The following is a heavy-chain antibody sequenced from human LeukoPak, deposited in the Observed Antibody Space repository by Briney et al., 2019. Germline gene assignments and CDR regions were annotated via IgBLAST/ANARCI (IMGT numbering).Heavy chain of an antibody. J-gene: IGHJ4*02. V-gene: IGHV3-23*01. CDR3: AKGKGIVSIPAAPDY. CDR1: GFTFSTYA. CDR2: ISGSGGST. D-gene: IGHD2-2*01. Sequence: SGGSLRLSCAASGFTFSTYAMTWVRQAPGKGLEWVSAISGSGGSTYYADSVKGRFTISRDNSKNTLYLQMNSLRAEDTAVYYCAKGKGIVSIPAAPDYWGQGTLVTVSS.